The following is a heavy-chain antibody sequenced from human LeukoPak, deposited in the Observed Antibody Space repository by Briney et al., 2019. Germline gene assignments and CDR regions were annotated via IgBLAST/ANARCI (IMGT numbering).Heavy chain of an antibody. CDR2: ISYDGSNK. V-gene: IGHV3-30*18. CDR3: AKDEDGYNDY. CDR1: GFTFSSYG. Sequence: GGSLRLSCAASGFTFSSYGMHRVRQAPGKGLEWVAVISYDGSNKYYADSVKGRFTISRDNSKNTLYLQMNSLRAEDTAVYYCAKDEDGYNDYWGQGTLVTVSS. J-gene: IGHJ4*02. D-gene: IGHD5-24*01.